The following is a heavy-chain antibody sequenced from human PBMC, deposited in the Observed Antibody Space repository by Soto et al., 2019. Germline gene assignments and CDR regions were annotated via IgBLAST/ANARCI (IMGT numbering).Heavy chain of an antibody. CDR1: GYTFTSYG. CDR2: ISAYNGNT. Sequence: GASVKVSCKASGYTFTSYGISWVRQAPGQGLEWMGWISAYNGNTNYAQKLQGRVTMTTDTSTSTAYMELRSLRSDDTAVYYCARVPRYYDFWSGYYSPPYYYGMDVWGQGTTVTVSS. V-gene: IGHV1-18*01. CDR3: ARVPRYYDFWSGYYSPPYYYGMDV. D-gene: IGHD3-3*01. J-gene: IGHJ6*02.